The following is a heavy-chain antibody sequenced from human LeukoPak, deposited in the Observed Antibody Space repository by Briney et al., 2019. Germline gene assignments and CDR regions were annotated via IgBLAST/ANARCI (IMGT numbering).Heavy chain of an antibody. CDR1: GISVGNIW. D-gene: IGHD2-21*01. J-gene: IGHJ4*02. CDR2: IKSKIDGGTT. Sequence: GGSLRLSCAAYGISVGNIWMSWVRQAPGKGPEWVAHIKSKIDGGTTDYGAPVKGRFTMSRDESRNALSLQMNSLETEDTALYYCVTGGHYFGDWGRGTLVIVSS. CDR3: VTGGHYFGD. V-gene: IGHV3-15*01.